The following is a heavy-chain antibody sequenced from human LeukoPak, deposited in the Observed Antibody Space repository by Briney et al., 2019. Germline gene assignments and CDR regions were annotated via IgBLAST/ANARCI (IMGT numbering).Heavy chain of an antibody. CDR3: ARGPAVGATNYMDV. CDR1: GGTFSTYA. CDR2: ISAYNGNT. V-gene: IGHV1-18*01. D-gene: IGHD1-26*01. Sequence: GASVKVSCKASGGTFSTYAISWVRQAPGQGLEWMGWISAYNGNTNYAQKLQGRVTMTTDTSTSTAYMELRSLRSDDTAVYYCARGPAVGATNYMDVWGKGTTVTVSS. J-gene: IGHJ6*03.